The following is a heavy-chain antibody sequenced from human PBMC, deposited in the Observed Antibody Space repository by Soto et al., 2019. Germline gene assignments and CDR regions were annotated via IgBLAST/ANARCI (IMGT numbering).Heavy chain of an antibody. CDR1: GFSFSTYW. Sequence: EVQLVESGGGLVQPGGSLRLSCAASGFSFSTYWMHWVRQAPGKGLVWVSRIKGDESDTNYADSVKGRFTISRDNAQNTLYLQMSSLRAEDTAIYYCARGAYRAYYLDHWGQGARVTIS. D-gene: IGHD3-10*01. CDR2: IKGDESDT. V-gene: IGHV3-74*01. J-gene: IGHJ4*02. CDR3: ARGAYRAYYLDH.